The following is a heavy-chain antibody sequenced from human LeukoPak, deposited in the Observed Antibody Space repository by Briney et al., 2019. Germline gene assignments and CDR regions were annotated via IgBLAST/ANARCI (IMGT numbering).Heavy chain of an antibody. D-gene: IGHD4-23*01. V-gene: IGHV5-51*01. CDR2: IYPGDSDT. CDR1: GYSFAHYW. Sequence: GESLKISCKGSGYSFAHYWIGWVRQMPGKGLEWMGIIYPGDSDTRYSPSFQGQVTISADKSISTAYLQWNSLKASDTAMYYCARHGPHGGNSDEAFDIWGQGTMVTVSS. J-gene: IGHJ3*02. CDR3: ARHGPHGGNSDEAFDI.